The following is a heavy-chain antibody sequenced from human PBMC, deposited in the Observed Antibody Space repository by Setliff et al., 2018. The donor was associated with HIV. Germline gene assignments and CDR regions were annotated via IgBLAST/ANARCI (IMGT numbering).Heavy chain of an antibody. V-gene: IGHV1-2*02. Sequence: ASVKVSCKASGYTFIGYYMHWVRQAPGQGLEWMGWINPNSGVTNYAQKFQGRVTMTRDTSISTAYMELSRLRSDDTAVYFCARGPQSYVDVVPTIGRYYFDYWGQGTLVTVSS. CDR3: ARGPQSYVDVVPTIGRYYFDY. D-gene: IGHD5-12*01. CDR1: GYTFIGYY. J-gene: IGHJ4*02. CDR2: INPNSGVT.